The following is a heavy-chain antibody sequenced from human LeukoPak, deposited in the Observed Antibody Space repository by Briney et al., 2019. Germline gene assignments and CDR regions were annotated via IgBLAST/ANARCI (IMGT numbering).Heavy chain of an antibody. Sequence: QAGGSLRLSCAASGFTVSTNYMNWVRQAPGKGLEWVSILYSGSDTYYAYSVKGRFTISRDSSKNILSLQMNNLRAEDTAVYYCARVGDHFHWYLDLWGRGTLVTVSS. CDR2: LYSGSDT. J-gene: IGHJ2*01. CDR3: ARVGDHFHWYLDL. V-gene: IGHV3-53*01. D-gene: IGHD3-10*01. CDR1: GFTVSTNY.